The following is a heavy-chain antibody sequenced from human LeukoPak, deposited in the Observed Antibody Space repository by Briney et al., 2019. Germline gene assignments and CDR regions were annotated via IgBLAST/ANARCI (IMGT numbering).Heavy chain of an antibody. V-gene: IGHV4-39*01. CDR2: IYYTGRT. Sequence: PSETLSLTXTVSGGSISSSSYYWGWIRQPPGKGLEWFGSIYYTGRTYYNLSVKSRVTISVDTSKNQFSLKLSSVTAADTAVYYCARHPDYYDSSGYYRWFDPWGQGTLVTVSS. CDR1: GGSISSSSYY. D-gene: IGHD3-22*01. J-gene: IGHJ5*02. CDR3: ARHPDYYDSSGYYRWFDP.